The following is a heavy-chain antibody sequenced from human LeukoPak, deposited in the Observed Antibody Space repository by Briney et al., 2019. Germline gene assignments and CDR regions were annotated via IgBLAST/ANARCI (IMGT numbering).Heavy chain of an antibody. Sequence: PSETLSLTCTVSGASISGYYWSWIRQPAGKGLEWIGRIYNNGDTNYNPSLKSRVSISLDTSKNQFSLRLNSVTAAETAVYYCASQLGGTTFHWGQGTLVTVSS. CDR2: IYNNGDT. CDR3: ASQLGGTTFH. CDR1: GASISGYY. V-gene: IGHV4-4*07. D-gene: IGHD1/OR15-1a*01. J-gene: IGHJ4*02.